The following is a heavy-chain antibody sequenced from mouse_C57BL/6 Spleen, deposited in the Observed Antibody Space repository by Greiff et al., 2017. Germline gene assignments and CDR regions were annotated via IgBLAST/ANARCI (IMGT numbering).Heavy chain of an antibody. J-gene: IGHJ2*01. CDR2: INPSSGYT. V-gene: IGHV1-4*01. CDR1: GYTFTSYT. Sequence: QVQLQQSGAELARPGASVKMSCKASGYTFTSYTMHWVKQRPGQGLEWIGYINPSSGYTKYNQKFKDKATLTADKSSSTAYMQLSSLTSEDSAVYYCAKWDLYYFDYWGQGTTLTVSS. CDR3: AKWDLYYFDY. D-gene: IGHD4-1*01.